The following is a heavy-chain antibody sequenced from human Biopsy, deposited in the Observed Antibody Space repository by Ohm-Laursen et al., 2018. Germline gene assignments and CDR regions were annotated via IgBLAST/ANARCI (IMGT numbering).Heavy chain of an antibody. V-gene: IGHV1-58*01. J-gene: IGHJ6*02. CDR2: IVVGSGHT. CDR1: GFTFSSSA. Sequence: SVKVSCKASGFTFSSSAVQWVRQARGQRLEWIGWIVVGSGHTNYAQKFQERVTITRDMSTSTAYMELTSLRSEDTAVYYRAATSTLYYYYYAMDVWDQGTTITVSS. CDR3: AATSTLYYYYYAMDV.